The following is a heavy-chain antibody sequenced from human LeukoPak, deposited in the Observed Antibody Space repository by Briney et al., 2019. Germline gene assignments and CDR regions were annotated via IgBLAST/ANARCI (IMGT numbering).Heavy chain of an antibody. CDR3: AKGEFGVVTANFDY. D-gene: IGHD2-21*02. Sequence: GGSLRLSCAASGFTFSSYGMHWVRQAPGKGLEWVAVISYDGSNKYYADSVKGRFTISRDNSKNTLYLQMNSLRAEDTAVCYCAKGEFGVVTANFDYWGQGTLVTVSS. CDR1: GFTFSSYG. J-gene: IGHJ4*02. CDR2: ISYDGSNK. V-gene: IGHV3-30*18.